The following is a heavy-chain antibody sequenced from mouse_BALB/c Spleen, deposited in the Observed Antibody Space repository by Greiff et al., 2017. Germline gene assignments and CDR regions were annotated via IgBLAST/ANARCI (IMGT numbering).Heavy chain of an antibody. CDR1: GYSFTGYN. J-gene: IGHJ4*01. CDR3: GRGAMDY. CDR2: INPYNGDT. V-gene: IGHV1-37*01. Sequence: EVQLQESGPELEKPGASVKISCKASGYSFTGYNMNWVKQSHGKSLEWIGRINPYNGDTFYNQKFKGKATLTVDKSSSTAHMELLSLTSEDSAVYYCGRGAMDYWGQGTSVTVSS.